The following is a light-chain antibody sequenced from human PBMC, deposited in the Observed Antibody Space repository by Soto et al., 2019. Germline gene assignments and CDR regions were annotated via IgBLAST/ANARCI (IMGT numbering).Light chain of an antibody. CDR3: QQYNRYPLT. Sequence: DIQMTQSPSTLSASVGDRVTITCRASQSISSWMGWFQQKPGRAPKPLIYKASSLESGVPSRFSGSGSGTEFTLTISSLQPDDFATYYCQQYNRYPLTFGGGTKVEIK. CDR2: KAS. V-gene: IGKV1-5*03. J-gene: IGKJ4*01. CDR1: QSISSW.